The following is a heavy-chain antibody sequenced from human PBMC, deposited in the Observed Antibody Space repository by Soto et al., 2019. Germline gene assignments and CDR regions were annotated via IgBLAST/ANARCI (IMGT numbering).Heavy chain of an antibody. V-gene: IGHV4-34*01. D-gene: IGHD6-19*01. J-gene: IGHJ5*02. CDR1: GGSFSGYY. Sequence: SETLSLTCAVYGGSFSGYYWSWIRQPPGKGLEWFGEINHSGSTNYNPSLKSRVTISVDTSKNQFSLKLSSVTAADTAVYYCARGLFGIAVAVRLRWFDPWGQGTLVTVSS. CDR3: ARGLFGIAVAVRLRWFDP. CDR2: INHSGST.